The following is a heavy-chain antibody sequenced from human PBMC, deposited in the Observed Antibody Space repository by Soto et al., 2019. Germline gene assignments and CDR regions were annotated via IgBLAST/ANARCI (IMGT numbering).Heavy chain of an antibody. J-gene: IGHJ4*02. CDR2: TYYRSKWYN. D-gene: IGHD3-10*01. CDR1: GDSVSSNSAA. Sequence: SQTLSLPCAISGDSVSSNSAAWNWIRQSPSRGLEWLGRTYYRSKWYNDYAVSVKSRITINPDTSKNQFSLQLNSVTPEDTAVYYCARSQLSMVRGVYYFDYWGQGTLVTVSS. CDR3: ARSQLSMVRGVYYFDY. V-gene: IGHV6-1*01.